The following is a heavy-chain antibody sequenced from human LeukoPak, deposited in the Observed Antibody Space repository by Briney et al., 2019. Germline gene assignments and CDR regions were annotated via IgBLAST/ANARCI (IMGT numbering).Heavy chain of an antibody. CDR2: ISWNSGSV. CDR3: AKDIGFGELFSNAFDI. D-gene: IGHD3-10*01. CDR1: GFTFSSYS. J-gene: IGHJ3*02. V-gene: IGHV3-9*01. Sequence: PGGSLRLSCAASGFTFSSYSMNWVRQAPGKGLEWVSGISWNSGSVGYADSVKGRFTISRDNAKNSLYLQMNSLRAEDTALYYCAKDIGFGELFSNAFDIWGQGTMVTVSS.